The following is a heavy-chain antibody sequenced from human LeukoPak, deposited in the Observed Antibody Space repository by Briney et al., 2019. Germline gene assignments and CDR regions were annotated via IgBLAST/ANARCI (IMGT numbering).Heavy chain of an antibody. CDR2: ITSSSSYA. CDR1: GFTFSVYG. D-gene: IGHD5-12*01. CDR3: ARDPYSGHYGNDYYYYMDV. J-gene: IGHJ6*03. V-gene: IGHV3-21*01. Sequence: GGSLRLSCAVSGFTFSVYGVSWVRQAPGKRLEWVSSITSSSSYAFYADSVKGRFTISRDNAKSSLYLQMNNLRAEDTAVYYCARDPYSGHYGNDYYYYMDVWGKGTTVTISS.